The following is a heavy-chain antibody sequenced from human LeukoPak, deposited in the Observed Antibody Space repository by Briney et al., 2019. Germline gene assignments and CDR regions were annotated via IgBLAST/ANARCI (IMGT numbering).Heavy chain of an antibody. CDR1: GFTFSSYS. CDR3: ARGGYYYDSSGYYPMCY. CDR2: ISSSSSYI. J-gene: IGHJ4*02. D-gene: IGHD3-22*01. Sequence: GGSLRLSCAASGFTFSSYSMNWVRQAPGKGLEWVSSISSSSSYIYYADSVKGRFTISRDNAKNSMYLQMNSLRAEDTAVYYCARGGYYYDSSGYYPMCYWGRGTLVTVSS. V-gene: IGHV3-21*01.